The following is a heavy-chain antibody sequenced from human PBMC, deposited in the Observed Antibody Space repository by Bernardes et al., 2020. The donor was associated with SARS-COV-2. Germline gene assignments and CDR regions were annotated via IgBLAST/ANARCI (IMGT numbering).Heavy chain of an antibody. J-gene: IGHJ6*02. V-gene: IGHV3-30-3*01. CDR3: SGGGIFGEVKGGMGG. CDR1: GFTFSDNA. CDR2: ISYDGSNK. D-gene: IGHD3-3*01. Sequence: GGSLRLSCAASGFTFSDNALHWVRQAPGKGLEWVSVISYDGSNKYYADSVKGRFTISRDKSRDTLYLQMNGLKDEDTALYYCSGGGIFGEVKGGMGGWSQGTTITV.